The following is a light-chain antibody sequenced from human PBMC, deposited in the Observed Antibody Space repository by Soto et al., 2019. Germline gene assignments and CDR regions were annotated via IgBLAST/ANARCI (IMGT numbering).Light chain of an antibody. Sequence: IVMTQSPGTLSVSPGERATPSCRASQNIGNKVGWYQQKPGQAPRLLIYGASTRATGIPVRFSGSGSGTEFTLTISSLQSDDFATYYCQQYNNWPRTFGQGTKVDIK. CDR2: GAS. CDR3: QQYNNWPRT. CDR1: QNIGNK. J-gene: IGKJ1*01. V-gene: IGKV3-15*01.